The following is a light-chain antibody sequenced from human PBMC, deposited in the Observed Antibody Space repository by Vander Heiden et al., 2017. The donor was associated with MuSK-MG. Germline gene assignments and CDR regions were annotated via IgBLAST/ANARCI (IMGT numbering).Light chain of an antibody. CDR2: DAS. Sequence: DMQLTQSPSTLPAFVGDRVTITCRASQSISYWLAWYQQKPGKAPKLLIHDASTLESGVPSRFSGSGSGTQFTLTISSLQPDDFATYYCQQYYTYSTFGQGTKVEIK. V-gene: IGKV1-5*01. J-gene: IGKJ1*01. CDR1: QSISYW. CDR3: QQYYTYST.